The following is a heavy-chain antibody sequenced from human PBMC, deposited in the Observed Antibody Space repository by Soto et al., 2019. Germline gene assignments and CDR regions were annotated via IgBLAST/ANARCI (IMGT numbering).Heavy chain of an antibody. V-gene: IGHV1-3*01. CDR1: GYTFTSYG. Sequence: ASVKVSCKASGYTFTSYGIHWVRQAPGQRLGWMGWINAANGDTKYSPKFQGRVTITRDTSASTAYMELSSLRSEDTAVYYCVRRHVSATGIDWFDPWCQGTLVTVSS. D-gene: IGHD6-13*01. CDR3: VRRHVSATGIDWFDP. J-gene: IGHJ5*02. CDR2: INAANGDT.